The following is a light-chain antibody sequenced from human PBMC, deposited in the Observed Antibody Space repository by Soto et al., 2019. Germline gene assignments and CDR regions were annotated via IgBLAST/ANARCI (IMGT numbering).Light chain of an antibody. CDR1: SSDVGGYNY. CDR3: SSFAGNNNLV. V-gene: IGLV2-8*01. CDR2: EVS. J-gene: IGLJ2*01. Sequence: QSALTQPPSASGSPGQSVTISCTGTSSDVGGYNYVSWYQQQPGKAPKLMMSEVSKRPSGVPDRFSGSKSGNTASLTVSGLQAEDEADYYCSSFAGNNNLVFGGGTKLTVL.